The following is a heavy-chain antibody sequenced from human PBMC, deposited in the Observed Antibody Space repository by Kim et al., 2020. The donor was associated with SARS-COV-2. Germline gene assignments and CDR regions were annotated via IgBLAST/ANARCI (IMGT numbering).Heavy chain of an antibody. D-gene: IGHD3-22*01. CDR2: VHDSGTT. Sequence: SETLSLTCAVSGDSMTSGTFYWAWIRQQPGQGLEWIAYVHDSGTTFHNPAFQSRAILSIDTSKNQFSLNLRSVTAADTADYYCARVVSNTSGYYPDPCG. CDR1: GDSMTSGTFY. J-gene: IGHJ5*02. V-gene: IGHV4-31*11. CDR3: ARVVSNTSGYYPDP.